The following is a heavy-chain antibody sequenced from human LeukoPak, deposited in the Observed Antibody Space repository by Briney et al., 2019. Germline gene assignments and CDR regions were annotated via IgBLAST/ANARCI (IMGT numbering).Heavy chain of an antibody. Sequence: GGSLRLSCAASGFTFSNYAMTWVRQAPGKGLGWVSVIYSGGSTYYADSVKGRFTISRDNSKNTLYLQMNSLRAEDTAVYYCARDKSRGRDGYNWAFDIWGQGTMVTVSS. CDR2: IYSGGST. CDR3: ARDKSRGRDGYNWAFDI. V-gene: IGHV3-53*01. D-gene: IGHD5-24*01. J-gene: IGHJ3*02. CDR1: GFTFSNYA.